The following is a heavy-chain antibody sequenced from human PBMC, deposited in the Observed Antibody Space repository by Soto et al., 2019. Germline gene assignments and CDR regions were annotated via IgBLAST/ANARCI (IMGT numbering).Heavy chain of an antibody. Sequence: SETLSLTCAVYGGSFSGYYRSWIRQPPGKGLEWIGEINHSGSTNYNPSLKSRVTISVDTSKNQFSLKLSSVTAADTAVYYCAVIAARGYYYYYMDVWGKGTTVTVSS. CDR2: INHSGST. V-gene: IGHV4-34*01. D-gene: IGHD6-6*01. J-gene: IGHJ6*03. CDR3: AVIAARGYYYYYMDV. CDR1: GGSFSGYY.